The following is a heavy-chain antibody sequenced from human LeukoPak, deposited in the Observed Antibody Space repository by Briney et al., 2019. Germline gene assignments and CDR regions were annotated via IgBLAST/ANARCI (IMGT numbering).Heavy chain of an antibody. CDR1: GYSFTSYW. CDR2: IYPGDSDT. CDR3: ARQITMVRGVIVYFDY. J-gene: IGHJ4*02. D-gene: IGHD3-10*01. V-gene: IGHV5-51*01. Sequence: GESLKISCKGSGYSFTSYWIGWVRQMPGKGLEWMGIIYPGDSDTRYSPSFQGQVTISADKSISTAYLQWSSLKASDTAMYYCARQITMVRGVIVYFDYWGRGTLVTVSS.